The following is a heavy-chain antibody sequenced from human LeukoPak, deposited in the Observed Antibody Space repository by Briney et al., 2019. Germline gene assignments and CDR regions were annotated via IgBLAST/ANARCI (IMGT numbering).Heavy chain of an antibody. V-gene: IGHV1-46*01. CDR1: GYTFTSYY. D-gene: IGHD2-2*01. J-gene: IGHJ4*02. CDR2: INPSGGST. Sequence: ASVKVSCKASGYTFTSYYMHWVRQAPGQGLEWMGIINPSGGSTSYAQKFQGRVTMTRDTSTSTVYMELSSLRSEDTAVYYCAKQGDWFVVVPAADFDYWGQGTLVTVSS. CDR3: AKQGDWFVVVPAADFDY.